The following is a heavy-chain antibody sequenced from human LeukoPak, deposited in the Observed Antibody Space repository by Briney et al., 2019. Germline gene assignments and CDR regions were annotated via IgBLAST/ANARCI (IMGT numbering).Heavy chain of an antibody. V-gene: IGHV4-30-2*01. CDR2: FYHSGST. Sequence: PSETLSLSCAVSGGSISSGGYSWTWIRQPPGKGLGWVGYFYHSGSTYYNPSLRSRVTISVDRSKNQVSLKLSSVTAADTAVYYCARQGYSYADDYWGQGTLVTVSS. CDR3: ARQGYSYADDY. J-gene: IGHJ4*02. CDR1: GGSISSGGYS. D-gene: IGHD5-18*01.